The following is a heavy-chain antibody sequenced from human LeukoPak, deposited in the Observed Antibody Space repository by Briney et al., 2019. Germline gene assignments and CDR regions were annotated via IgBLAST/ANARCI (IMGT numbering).Heavy chain of an antibody. V-gene: IGHV4-39*07. CDR2: INHSGST. D-gene: IGHD3-22*01. Sequence: SETLSLTCTVSGGSISSSSYYWGWIRQPPGKGLEWIGEINHSGSTNYNPSLKSRVTISVDTSKNQFSLKLSSVTAADTAVYYCARGSGITMIVGRRYYFDYWGQGTLVTVSS. J-gene: IGHJ4*02. CDR3: ARGSGITMIVGRRYYFDY. CDR1: GGSISSSSYY.